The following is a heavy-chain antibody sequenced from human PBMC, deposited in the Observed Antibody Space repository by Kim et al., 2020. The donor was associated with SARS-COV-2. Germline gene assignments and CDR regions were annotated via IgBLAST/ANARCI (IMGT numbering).Heavy chain of an antibody. J-gene: IGHJ4*02. V-gene: IGHV4-31*02. D-gene: IGHD3-22*01. CDR3: AREIEGDYYDSSGYYDY. Sequence: EDRVTISVDTSKNQFSLKLSSVTAADTAVYYCAREIEGDYYDSSGYYDYWGQGTLVTVSS.